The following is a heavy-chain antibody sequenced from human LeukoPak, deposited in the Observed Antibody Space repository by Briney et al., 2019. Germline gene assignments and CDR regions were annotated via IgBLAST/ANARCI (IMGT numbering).Heavy chain of an antibody. D-gene: IGHD3-22*01. J-gene: IGHJ4*02. CDR3: AKVSHYYDSSGYVDY. V-gene: IGHV3-23*01. CDR1: GFTFSSYA. Sequence: GGSLRLSCAASGFTFSSYAMSWVRQAPGKGLEWVSAISGSGGSTYYADSVKGRFTISRDNSKNTLYLQMNSLRAEDTAVYYCAKVSHYYDSSGYVDYWGQGTLVTVSS. CDR2: ISGSGGST.